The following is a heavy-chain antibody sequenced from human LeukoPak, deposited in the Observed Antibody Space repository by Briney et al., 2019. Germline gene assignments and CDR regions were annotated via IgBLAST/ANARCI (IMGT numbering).Heavy chain of an antibody. CDR3: ARARSFYYGSGSPFDP. D-gene: IGHD3-10*01. V-gene: IGHV4-59*01. Sequence: PSETLSLTCTVSGGSISSYYWSWIRQPPGKGLEWIGYIYYSGSTNYNPSLKSRVTISVDTSKNQFSLKLSSVTAADTAVYYCARARSFYYGSGSPFDPWGQGTLVTVSS. CDR2: IYYSGST. J-gene: IGHJ5*02. CDR1: GGSISSYY.